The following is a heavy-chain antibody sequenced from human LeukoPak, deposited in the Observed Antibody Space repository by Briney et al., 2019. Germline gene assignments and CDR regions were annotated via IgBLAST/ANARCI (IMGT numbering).Heavy chain of an antibody. J-gene: IGHJ4*02. CDR2: IYHSGST. D-gene: IGHD3-3*01. Sequence: SETLSLTCAVSGGSISSGGYSWSWIRQPPGKGLEWIGYIYHSGSTYYNPSLKSRVTISVDRSKNQFSLKLSSVTAADTAVYYCASYYDFWSGSYYFDYWGQGTLVTVSS. CDR1: GGSISSGGYS. CDR3: ASYYDFWSGSYYFDY. V-gene: IGHV4-30-2*02.